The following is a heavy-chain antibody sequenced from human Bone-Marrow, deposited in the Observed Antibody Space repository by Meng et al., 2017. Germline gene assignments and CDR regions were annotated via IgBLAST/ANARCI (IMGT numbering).Heavy chain of an antibody. CDR1: GFTFSSYA. Sequence: GESLKISCAASGFTFSSYAMHWVRQAPGKGLEWVAVISYDGSNKYYADSVRGRFTISRDNSKNTRYLQMNSLRAEDTAVYYCARESVVVVPAAMGDYYGMDVWARGPS. J-gene: IGHJ6*02. D-gene: IGHD2-2*01. CDR3: ARESVVVVPAAMGDYYGMDV. CDR2: ISYDGSNK. V-gene: IGHV3-30*01.